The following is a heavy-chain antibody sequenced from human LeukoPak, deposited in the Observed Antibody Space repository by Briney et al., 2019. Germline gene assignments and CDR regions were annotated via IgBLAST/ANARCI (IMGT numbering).Heavy chain of an antibody. D-gene: IGHD6-13*01. CDR1: GYTFTVYY. CDR3: ARQVSSWPYNWFDP. Sequence: ASVTVSCKASGYTFTVYYMHWVRQAPGQGLEWMGWINPNSGGTNYAQKFQGRVTMTRDTSISTAYMELSRLRSDDTAVYYCARQVSSWPYNWFDPWGQGALVTVSS. CDR2: INPNSGGT. J-gene: IGHJ5*02. V-gene: IGHV1-2*02.